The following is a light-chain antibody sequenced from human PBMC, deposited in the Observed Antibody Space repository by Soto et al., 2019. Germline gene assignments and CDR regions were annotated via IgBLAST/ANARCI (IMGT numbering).Light chain of an antibody. CDR1: QSITTY. J-gene: IGKJ4*01. V-gene: IGKV3-11*02. CDR2: DAS. Sequence: EIVLTQSPVTLSLSPGDRASLSCRASQSITTYFAWYQHKPGQSPRLLIYDASTRATGTPARFSGSGAGRDFTLTISRLEPEDFGVYYCQHRINWPLTFGGGTKVEIK. CDR3: QHRINWPLT.